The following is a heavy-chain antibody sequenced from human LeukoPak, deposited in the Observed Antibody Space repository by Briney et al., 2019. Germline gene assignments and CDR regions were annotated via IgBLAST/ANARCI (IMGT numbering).Heavy chain of an antibody. Sequence: SETLSLTCTVSGGSISSYYWSWIRQPPGKGLEWIGYIYYSGSTYYNPSLKSRVTISVDTSKNQFSLKLSSVTAADTAVYYCARDDPYSSSFDYWGQGTLVTVSS. V-gene: IGHV4-59*12. CDR2: IYYSGST. J-gene: IGHJ4*02. CDR1: GGSISSYY. CDR3: ARDDPYSSSFDY. D-gene: IGHD6-13*01.